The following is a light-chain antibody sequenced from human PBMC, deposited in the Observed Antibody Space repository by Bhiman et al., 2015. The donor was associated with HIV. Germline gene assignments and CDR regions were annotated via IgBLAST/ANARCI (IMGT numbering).Light chain of an antibody. J-gene: IGLJ1*01. V-gene: IGLV3-21*02. Sequence: SYELTQPPSVSVSPGQTARITCSGDSLPKRYSYWYQQRPGQAPVVVIYYDGDRPSGIPERFSGSNSGNTATLTISRVEAGDEADYYCQVWDSSSGHPSYVFGTGTKVTVL. CDR2: YDG. CDR3: QVWDSSSGHPSYV. CDR1: SLPKRY.